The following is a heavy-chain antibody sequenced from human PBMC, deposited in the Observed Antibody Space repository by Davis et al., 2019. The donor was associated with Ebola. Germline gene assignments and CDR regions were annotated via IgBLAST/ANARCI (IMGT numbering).Heavy chain of an antibody. D-gene: IGHD1-1*01. J-gene: IGHJ6*02. Sequence: SVKVSCKASGFTFTSSAMQWVRQARGQRLEWIGWIVVGSGNTNYAQKFQERVTITRDMSTSTAYMELSSLRSEDTAVYYCAADTGYRYYYGMDVWGQGTTVTVS. V-gene: IGHV1-58*02. CDR1: GFTFTSSA. CDR2: IVVGSGNT. CDR3: AADTGYRYYYGMDV.